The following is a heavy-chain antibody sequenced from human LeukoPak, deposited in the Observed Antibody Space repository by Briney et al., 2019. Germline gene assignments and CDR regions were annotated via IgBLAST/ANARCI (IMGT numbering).Heavy chain of an antibody. J-gene: IGHJ4*02. D-gene: IGHD3-22*01. Sequence: PGGSLRLSCAASGFTFSSYAMHWVRQAPGKGLEWVAVISTDGSNKYYADSVKGRFTISRDNSKNTLHLQMNSLRAEDTAIYYCARNRGATGYYWVDYWGQGTLVTVSS. CDR3: ARNRGATGYYWVDY. CDR1: GFTFSSYA. V-gene: IGHV3-30-3*01. CDR2: ISTDGSNK.